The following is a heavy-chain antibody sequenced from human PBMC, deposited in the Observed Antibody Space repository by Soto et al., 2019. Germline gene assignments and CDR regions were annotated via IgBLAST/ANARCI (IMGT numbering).Heavy chain of an antibody. V-gene: IGHV3-30*04. D-gene: IGHD1-26*01. Sequence: HLVESGGGVVQPGTSLRLACTVSGFTSSTFAMHWVRQAPGKGLEWVAIISYDGRIKHYADSVKGRFTVSRDSSKSTVYLQLNSLDVEDTAVYYCVGDLVGATPNDAFDIWGQGTLVTVSS. J-gene: IGHJ3*02. CDR3: VGDLVGATPNDAFDI. CDR1: GFTSSTFA. CDR2: ISYDGRIK.